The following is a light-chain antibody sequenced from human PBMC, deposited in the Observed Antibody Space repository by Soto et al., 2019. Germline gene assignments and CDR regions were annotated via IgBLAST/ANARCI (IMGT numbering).Light chain of an antibody. V-gene: IGKV3-20*01. CDR3: QQFDSPPQT. CDR1: QNVKTTS. CDR2: GTT. Sequence: EIVLTQSPGTLSLSPGERATLSCRASQNVKTTSLTWYQQKPGRAPRLLIYGTTNRATGIPDRFSGSVSGTDFTLIISRLEPEDFAVYYCQQFDSPPQTFGQGTKLEIK. J-gene: IGKJ2*01.